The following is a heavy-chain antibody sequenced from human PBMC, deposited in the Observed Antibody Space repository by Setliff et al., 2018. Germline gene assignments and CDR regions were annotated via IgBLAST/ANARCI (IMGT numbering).Heavy chain of an antibody. CDR2: IIPILGIA. CDR3: ASSGGDTIFGVVMSPSYYFDY. CDR1: GGTFSSYA. V-gene: IGHV1-69*10. Sequence: ASVKVSCKASGGTFSSYAISWVRQAPGQGLEWMGGIIPILGIANYAQKFQGRVTITADESTSTAYMELSSLRSEDTAVYYCASSGGDTIFGVVMSPSYYFDYWGQGTLVTVSS. D-gene: IGHD3-3*01. J-gene: IGHJ4*02.